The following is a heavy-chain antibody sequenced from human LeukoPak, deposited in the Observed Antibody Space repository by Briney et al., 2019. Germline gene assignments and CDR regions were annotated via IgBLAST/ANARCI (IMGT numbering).Heavy chain of an antibody. CDR2: MNPNSGNT. Sequence: ASVKVSCKASGYTFTSYDINWVRQAAGQGLEGMGWMNPNSGNTDYAQKLKGRVTMTRNTSITTAYMELSSLRSEDPAVYSCARWRLYCSGGSCYYMDVWGKGTTVTVSS. CDR1: GYTFTSYD. V-gene: IGHV1-8*01. J-gene: IGHJ6*03. D-gene: IGHD2-15*01. CDR3: ARWRLYCSGGSCYYMDV.